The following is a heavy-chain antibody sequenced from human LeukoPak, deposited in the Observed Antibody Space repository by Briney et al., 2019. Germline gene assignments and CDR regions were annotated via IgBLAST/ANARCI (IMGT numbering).Heavy chain of an antibody. CDR2: ISWNSGSI. CDR3: AKDVGPEHTAFDI. D-gene: IGHD1-26*01. Sequence: PGGSLRLSCAASGFTFDDYAMHWVRQAPGKGLEWVSGISWNSGSIGYADSVKGRFTISRDNAKNSLYLQMNSLRAEDTALYYCAKDVGPEHTAFDIWGQGTMVTVSS. V-gene: IGHV3-9*01. J-gene: IGHJ3*02. CDR1: GFTFDDYA.